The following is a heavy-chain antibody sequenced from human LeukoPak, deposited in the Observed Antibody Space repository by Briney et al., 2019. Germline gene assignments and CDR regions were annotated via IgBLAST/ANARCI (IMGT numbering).Heavy chain of an antibody. D-gene: IGHD4-17*01. CDR2: ISGSGGST. V-gene: IGHV3-23*01. CDR1: GFTFSSYA. J-gene: IGHJ4*02. CDR3: ARDRRNDYGDYVGVYFDY. Sequence: PGGSLRLSCAASGFTFSSYAMSWVRQAPGQGLEWVSAISGSGGSTYYADSVKGRFTISRDNSKNTLYLQRNSLRAEDTAVYYCARDRRNDYGDYVGVYFDYWGQGTLVTVSS.